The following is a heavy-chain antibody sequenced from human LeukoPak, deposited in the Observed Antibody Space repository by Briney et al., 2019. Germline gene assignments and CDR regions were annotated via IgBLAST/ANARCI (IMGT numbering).Heavy chain of an antibody. J-gene: IGHJ4*02. CDR3: ARDQFYGDYSDY. CDR1: GFTFSNAW. D-gene: IGHD4-17*01. CDR2: IKQDGSEK. V-gene: IGHV3-7*01. Sequence: GGSLRLSCAASGFTFSNAWMSWVRQAPGKGLEWVANIKQDGSEKYYVDSVKGRFTISRDNAKNSLYLQMNSLRAEDTAVYYCARDQFYGDYSDYWGQGTLVTVSS.